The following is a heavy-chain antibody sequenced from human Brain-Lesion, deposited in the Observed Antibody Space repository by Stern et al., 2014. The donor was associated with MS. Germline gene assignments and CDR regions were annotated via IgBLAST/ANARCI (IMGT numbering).Heavy chain of an antibody. D-gene: IGHD1-26*01. CDR3: ATLSPGAGGNYYRHFDY. J-gene: IGHJ4*02. CDR2: FDPADGET. V-gene: IGHV1-24*01. CDR1: GYTLTELS. Sequence: QVQLVQSGAEVKKPGASVKVSCKVSGYTLTELSMHWVRQAPRKGLEWMGGFDPADGETIYEQKFKGRVTMTEDTSTDTAYMELSSVRSEDTAVYYCATLSPGAGGNYYRHFDYWGQGTLVTVSS.